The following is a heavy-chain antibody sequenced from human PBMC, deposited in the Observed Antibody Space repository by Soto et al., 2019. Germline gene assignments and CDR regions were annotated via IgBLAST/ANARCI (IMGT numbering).Heavy chain of an antibody. V-gene: IGHV4-34*01. CDR2: INDRGSI. D-gene: IGHD3-9*01. Sequence: QVQLQQWGAGPLRPLETLSLTCGVSGGSFSGYYWAWIRQSPWKGLEWIGEINDRGSINYNPSLKRRVSSSVGTSKNPWSLNRRSVTAADPAVYYCARDSHDTLTGRPLVWYFDLWGRGTLVTVSS. J-gene: IGHJ2*01. CDR3: ARDSHDTLTGRPLVWYFDL. CDR1: GGSFSGYY.